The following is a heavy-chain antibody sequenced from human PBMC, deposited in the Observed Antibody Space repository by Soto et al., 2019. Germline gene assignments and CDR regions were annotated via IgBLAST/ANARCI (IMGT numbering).Heavy chain of an antibody. CDR1: GFNFSASA. D-gene: IGHD3-9*01. CDR3: TRYDTFDS. J-gene: IGHJ4*02. Sequence: GGSLRLSCAASGFNFSASAMHWVRQPSGKGLEWVGRIRSKAHGYATGYAASVKGRFTISRDDSKNTAFLQLNSLRTEDTAVDYCTRYDTFDSWGQGALVTVSS. V-gene: IGHV3-73*01. CDR2: IRSKAHGYAT.